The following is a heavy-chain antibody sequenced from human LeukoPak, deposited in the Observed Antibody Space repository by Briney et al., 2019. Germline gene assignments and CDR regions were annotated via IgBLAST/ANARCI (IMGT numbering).Heavy chain of an antibody. J-gene: IGHJ4*02. D-gene: IGHD3-9*01. CDR1: GFTFSSYA. Sequence: GGSLRLSCAASGFTFSSYAMSWVRQAPGKGLEWVSAISGSGGSTYYADSVKGRFTISRDNSKNTLYLQMNSLRAEDTAVYYCAKGSRVPEYYDILTGYIGGDYWGQGTLVTVSS. CDR2: ISGSGGST. CDR3: AKGSRVPEYYDILTGYIGGDY. V-gene: IGHV3-23*01.